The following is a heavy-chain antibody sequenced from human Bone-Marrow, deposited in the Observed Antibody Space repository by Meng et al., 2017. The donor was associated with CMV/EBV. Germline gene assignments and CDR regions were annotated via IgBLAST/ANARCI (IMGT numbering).Heavy chain of an antibody. CDR1: GYTFTSYD. CDR3: ARDADYYDSSGYYLWWFDP. CDR2: MNPNSGNT. Sequence: ASVKVSCKASGYTFTSYDINWVRQATGQGLEWMGWMNPNSGNTGYAQKFQGRVTMTRNTSISIAYMALSSLRAEDTAVYYCARDADYYDSSGYYLWWFDPWGQGTLVTVSS. D-gene: IGHD3-22*01. J-gene: IGHJ5*02. V-gene: IGHV1-8*01.